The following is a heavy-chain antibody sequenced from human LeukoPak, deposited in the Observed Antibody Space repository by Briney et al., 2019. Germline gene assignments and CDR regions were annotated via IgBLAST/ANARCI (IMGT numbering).Heavy chain of an antibody. V-gene: IGHV4-59*01. CDR2: IYNSGNT. D-gene: IGHD6-19*01. CDR3: AREGAVAVGYYYAMDV. CDR1: GGSISTYY. Sequence: KPSETLSLTCTVSGGSISTYYWSWIRQPPGKGLEWIGYIYNSGNTNYNPSLKSRVTISLDTSKNQFSLKLSSVTAADTAVYYCAREGAVAVGYYYAMDVWGQGTTVTVSS. J-gene: IGHJ6*02.